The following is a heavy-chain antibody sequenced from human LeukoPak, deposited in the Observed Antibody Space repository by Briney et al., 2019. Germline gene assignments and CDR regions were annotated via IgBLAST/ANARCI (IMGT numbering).Heavy chain of an antibody. CDR1: GGSISSYH. V-gene: IGHV4-59*08. D-gene: IGHD3-22*01. J-gene: IGHJ4*02. Sequence: PSETLSLTCTVSGGSISSYHWSWIRQPPGKGLEWIGYIYYSGSTNYNPSLKSRVTISLDTSNNQFSLKVSSVTAADTAVYYCARHSSGYLSYFDYWGQGTLVTVSS. CDR2: IYYSGST. CDR3: ARHSSGYLSYFDY.